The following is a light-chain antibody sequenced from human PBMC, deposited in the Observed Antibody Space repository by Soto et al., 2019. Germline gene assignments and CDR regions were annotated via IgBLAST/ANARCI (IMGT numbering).Light chain of an antibody. J-gene: IGKJ2*01. CDR3: QQYHNWPPEYT. CDR1: QTIASN. Sequence: EIVMTQSPASLSVSPGDGATPSCRASQTIASNLAWYQQKPGQGPRLLIHGAFTRAAGVPARFSGSGSGTDFALTISGLQSEDFAVYYCQQYHNWPPEYTFGQGTKLQIK. CDR2: GAF. V-gene: IGKV3-15*01.